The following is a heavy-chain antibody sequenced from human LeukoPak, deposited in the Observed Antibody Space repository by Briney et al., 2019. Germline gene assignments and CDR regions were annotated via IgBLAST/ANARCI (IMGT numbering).Heavy chain of an antibody. J-gene: IGHJ4*02. CDR1: GYSISSGYY. D-gene: IGHD5-18*01. CDR2: IYHSGSN. Sequence: PSETLSLTCAVSGYSISSGYYWGWVRQPPGKGLEWIGSIYHSGSNYYNPSLKSRVTMSVDTSKNQFPLKLTSVTAADTAVYYCARDLVRGYSYGVFDYWGQGTVVSVSS. V-gene: IGHV4-38-2*01. CDR3: ARDLVRGYSYGVFDY.